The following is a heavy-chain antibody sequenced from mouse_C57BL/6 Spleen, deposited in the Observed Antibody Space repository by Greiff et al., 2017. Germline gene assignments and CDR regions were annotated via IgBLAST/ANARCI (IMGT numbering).Heavy chain of an antibody. CDR1: GYTFTSYW. CDR2: IDPSDSET. V-gene: IGHV1-52*01. J-gene: IGHJ4*01. D-gene: IGHD1-1*01. Sequence: VQLQQSGAELVRPGSSVKLSCKASGYTFTSYWMHWVKQRPIQGLEWIGNIDPSDSETHYNQKFKDKATLTVDKSSSTAYMQLSSLTSEDSAVXYCARGVYYYSNSFYAMDYWGQGTSVTVSS. CDR3: ARGVYYYSNSFYAMDY.